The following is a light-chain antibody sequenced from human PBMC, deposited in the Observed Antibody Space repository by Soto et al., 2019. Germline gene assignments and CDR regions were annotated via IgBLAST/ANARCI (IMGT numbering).Light chain of an antibody. CDR1: SSDVGSYNL. CDR2: EVS. J-gene: IGLJ2*01. Sequence: QSALTQPASVSGSPGQSITISCTGTSSDVGSYNLVSWYQQHPGKAPKLMIYEVSNRPSGVSNRFSGSKSGNTGSLTISGLQAEDDADYYCCSYAGSSTFVVFGGGTKVTVL. CDR3: CSYAGSSTFVV. V-gene: IGLV2-23*02.